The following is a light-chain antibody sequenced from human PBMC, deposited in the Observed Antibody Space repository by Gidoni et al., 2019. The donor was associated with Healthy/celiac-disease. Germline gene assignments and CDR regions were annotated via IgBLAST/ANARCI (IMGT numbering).Light chain of an antibody. CDR2: DAS. Sequence: DIQMTQSPSSLSASVGDRVTITCQASQDISNYLHWYQQKPGKAPKLLIYDASNLETGVPSRFSGSGSGTDFTFTISSLQPEDIATYFCQQYENLPTWTCGQGTKVEIK. CDR1: QDISNY. J-gene: IGKJ1*01. V-gene: IGKV1-33*01. CDR3: QQYENLPTWT.